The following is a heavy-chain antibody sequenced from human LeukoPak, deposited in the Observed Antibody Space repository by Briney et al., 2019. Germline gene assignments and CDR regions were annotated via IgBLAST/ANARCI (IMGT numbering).Heavy chain of an antibody. CDR3: ARDFPAYCGGGCYSDY. J-gene: IGHJ4*02. CDR1: GFTFSSYA. V-gene: IGHV3-30-3*01. Sequence: PGRSLRLSCAASGFTFSSYAMHRVRQAPGKGLEWVAVISYDGSNKYYADSVKGRFTISRDNSKNTLYLQMNSLRAEDTAVYYCARDFPAYCGGGCYSDYWGQGTLVTVSS. D-gene: IGHD2-21*02. CDR2: ISYDGSNK.